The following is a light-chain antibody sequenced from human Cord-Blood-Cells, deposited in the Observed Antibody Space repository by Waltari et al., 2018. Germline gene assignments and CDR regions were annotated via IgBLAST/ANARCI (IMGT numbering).Light chain of an antibody. V-gene: IGLV2-14*03. J-gene: IGLJ3*02. CDR2: DVS. CDR3: SSYTSSSTRV. Sequence: QSALTQPASVSGSPGQSITISCTGTSSDVGGYTYVSWYQQHPGKAPKLRIYDVSNRPSGVSNRFSGSKSGNTASLTISGLQAEDEADYYCSSYTSSSTRVFGGGTKLTVL. CDR1: SSDVGGYTY.